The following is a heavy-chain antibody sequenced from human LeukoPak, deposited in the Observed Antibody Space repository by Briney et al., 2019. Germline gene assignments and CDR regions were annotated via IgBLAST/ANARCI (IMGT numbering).Heavy chain of an antibody. CDR3: ARIGAGSSRDY. CDR2: IVSSSST. CDR1: GFXFSNFA. Sequence: GGSLRLSSAASGFXFSNFAITWVRHAPVNGLEWVSHIVSSSSTYYADSLKGRFTISRDNAKNTLYLQMNSLRAEDTAVYYCARIGAGSSRDYWGQGTLVTVSS. D-gene: IGHD6-13*01. V-gene: IGHV3-21*01. J-gene: IGHJ4*02.